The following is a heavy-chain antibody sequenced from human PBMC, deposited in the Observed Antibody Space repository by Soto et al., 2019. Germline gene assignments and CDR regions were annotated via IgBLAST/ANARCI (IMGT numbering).Heavy chain of an antibody. D-gene: IGHD3-10*01. CDR3: ARDSYGSGSYSSERKFDY. Sequence: PSETLSLTCTVSGGSISSYYWSWIRQPPGKGLEWIGYIYYSGSTNYNPSLKSRVTISVDTSKNQFSLKLSSVTAADTAVYYCARDSYGSGSYSSERKFDYWGQGTLVTVPQ. CDR2: IYYSGST. V-gene: IGHV4-59*01. CDR1: GGSISSYY. J-gene: IGHJ4*02.